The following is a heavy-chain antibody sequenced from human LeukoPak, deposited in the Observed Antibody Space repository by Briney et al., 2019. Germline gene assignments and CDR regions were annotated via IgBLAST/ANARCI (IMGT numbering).Heavy chain of an antibody. Sequence: SVKVSCKASGGTFSSYAISWVRQAPGQGLEWMGGIIPIFGTANYAQKFQGRVTITADESTSTAYMELSSLRSEDTAVYYCARDSPSRRDYGGNSDYWGQGTLVTVSS. CDR3: ARDSPSRRDYGGNSDY. V-gene: IGHV1-69*13. D-gene: IGHD4-23*01. CDR1: GGTFSSYA. CDR2: IIPIFGTA. J-gene: IGHJ4*02.